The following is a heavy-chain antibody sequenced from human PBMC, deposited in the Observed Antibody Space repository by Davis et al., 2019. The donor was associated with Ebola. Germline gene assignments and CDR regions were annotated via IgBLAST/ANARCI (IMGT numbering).Heavy chain of an antibody. CDR3: ASRNKYCSSTSCPRAFDY. D-gene: IGHD2-2*01. V-gene: IGHV4-34*01. J-gene: IGHJ4*02. CDR1: GVSFSGYY. CDR2: INHSGST. Sequence: MPGGSLRLSCAVYGVSFSGYYWSWIRQPPGKGLEWIGEINHSGSTNYNPSLKSRVTISVDTSKNQFSLKLSSVTAADTAVYYCASRNKYCSSTSCPRAFDYWGQGTLVTVSS.